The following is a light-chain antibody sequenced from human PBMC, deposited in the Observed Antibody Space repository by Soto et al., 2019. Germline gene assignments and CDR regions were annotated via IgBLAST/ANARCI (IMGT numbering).Light chain of an antibody. CDR1: QSVDWY. CDR2: DAL. CDR3: PQRSNWPPIT. J-gene: IGKJ3*01. Sequence: EIVLTQSPATLYLSPGVRATLSCRASQSVDWYVAWYQQKPGQAPRLLIYDALKRATGTPDRLSGSGSGTDFTLTISRLEREDFAVYYCPQRSNWPPITFGPGTKVDLK. V-gene: IGKV3-11*01.